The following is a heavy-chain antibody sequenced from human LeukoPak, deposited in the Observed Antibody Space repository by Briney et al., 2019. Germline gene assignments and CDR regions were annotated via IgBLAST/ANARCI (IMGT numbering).Heavy chain of an antibody. CDR3: AKDRNYYGSGEPFDY. D-gene: IGHD3-10*01. J-gene: IGHJ4*02. V-gene: IGHV3-30*02. Sequence: GGSLRLSCAASGFPFSSYGMHWVRQAPAKGLEWVAYIRYDGSNKNYADSVRGRFTISRDNSKNTLYLQMNSLTADDTAVYYCAKDRNYYGSGEPFDYWGQGTLVTVSS. CDR2: IRYDGSNK. CDR1: GFPFSSYG.